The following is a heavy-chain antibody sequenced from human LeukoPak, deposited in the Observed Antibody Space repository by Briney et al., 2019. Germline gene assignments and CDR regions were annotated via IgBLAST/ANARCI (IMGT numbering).Heavy chain of an antibody. D-gene: IGHD2-2*01. CDR1: GFTVSTTY. Sequence: GGSLRLSCAASGFTVSTTYMSWVRQAPGKGLEWVSVIYSGGSTYYADSVKGRFTISRDNSKNTLYLQMNSLRVEDTAVYYCAKQFGHCSGASGYPEYFEHWGQGTLVTVSS. J-gene: IGHJ1*01. CDR3: AKQFGHCSGASGYPEYFEH. CDR2: IYSGGST. V-gene: IGHV3-53*01.